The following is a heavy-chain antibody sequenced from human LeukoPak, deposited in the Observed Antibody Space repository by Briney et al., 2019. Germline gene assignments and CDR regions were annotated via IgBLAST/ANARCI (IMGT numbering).Heavy chain of an antibody. D-gene: IGHD3-22*01. J-gene: IGHJ5*01. CDR1: GFTFSSYA. CDR3: AKPGYDTSGWFDS. Sequence: PGGSLRLSCAAPGFTFSSYAMSWVRQAPGKGLEWVSDISNSGGRIKYADSVKGRFTISRDNSRNTLFLQMNSLRVDDTAIYYCAKPGYDTSGWFDSWGQGTLVTVSS. CDR2: ISNSGGRI. V-gene: IGHV3-23*01.